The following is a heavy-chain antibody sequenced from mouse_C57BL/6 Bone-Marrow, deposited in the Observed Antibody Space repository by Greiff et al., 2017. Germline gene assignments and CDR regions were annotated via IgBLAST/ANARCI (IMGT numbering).Heavy chain of an antibody. CDR2: IYYSGTF. Sequence: EVKLMASGPGLVKPSQTVFLTCTVTCISITTGNYRWSWIRQFPGNKLDWIGYIYYSGTFTYNPSLTTRPPITRDTPKNQYFQEMNSLTAEDTATYYGARDENDYDWYCDVWGTGTTVTVSS. CDR1: CISITTGNYR. D-gene: IGHD2-4*01. V-gene: IGHV3-5*01. J-gene: IGHJ1*03. CDR3: ARDENDYDWYCDV.